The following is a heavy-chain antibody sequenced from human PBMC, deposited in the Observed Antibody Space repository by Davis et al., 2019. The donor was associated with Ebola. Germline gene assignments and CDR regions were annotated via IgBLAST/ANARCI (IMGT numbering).Heavy chain of an antibody. CDR2: INHSGST. CDR3: ARGPTYYDFWSGYANWFDP. D-gene: IGHD3-3*01. CDR1: GGSFSGYY. J-gene: IGHJ5*02. V-gene: IGHV4-34*01. Sequence: MPSETLSLTCAVYGGSFSGYYWSWIRQPPGKGLEWIGEINHSGSTNYNPSLKSRVTISVDTSKNQFSLKLSSVTAADTAVYYCARGPTYYDFWSGYANWFDPWGQGTLVTVSS.